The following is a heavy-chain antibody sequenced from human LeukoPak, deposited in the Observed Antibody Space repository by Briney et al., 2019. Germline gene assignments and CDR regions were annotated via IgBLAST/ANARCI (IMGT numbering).Heavy chain of an antibody. J-gene: IGHJ4*02. D-gene: IGHD4-23*01. Sequence: SETLSLTCTVSGGSISSYYWSWIRQPPGKGLEWIGYIYYSGSTNYNPSLKSRVTISVYTSKNQFSLKLSSVTAADTAVYYCARLGWTVVTPYFDYWGQGTLVTVSS. CDR2: IYYSGST. CDR3: ARLGWTVVTPYFDY. CDR1: GGSISSYY. V-gene: IGHV4-59*08.